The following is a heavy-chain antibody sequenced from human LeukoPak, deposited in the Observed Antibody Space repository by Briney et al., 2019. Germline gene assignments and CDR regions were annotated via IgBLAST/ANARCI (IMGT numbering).Heavy chain of an antibody. Sequence: SGGSLRLSCAASGFTFSSYWMSWVRQAPGKGLEWVTNIKQDGSEKYYVDSVKGRFTISRDNAKNSLYLQMNSLRAEDTAVYYCASRYYDFWSGYYPWDYWGQGTLVTVSS. CDR2: IKQDGSEK. CDR1: GFTFSSYW. V-gene: IGHV3-7*03. D-gene: IGHD3-3*01. J-gene: IGHJ4*02. CDR3: ASRYYDFWSGYYPWDY.